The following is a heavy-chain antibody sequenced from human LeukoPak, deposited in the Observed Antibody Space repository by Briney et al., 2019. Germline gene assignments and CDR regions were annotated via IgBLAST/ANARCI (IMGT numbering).Heavy chain of an antibody. Sequence: GGSLRLSCAASGFTFSSYAMSWVRQAPGKGLEWVSAISGSGGSTYYADSVKGRFTISRDNSKNTLYLQMNSLRAEDTAVYYCAKDESTTNQYYYYHYGMDVWGQGTTVTVSS. J-gene: IGHJ6*02. CDR1: GFTFSSYA. D-gene: IGHD1-14*01. CDR2: ISGSGGST. CDR3: AKDESTTNQYYYYHYGMDV. V-gene: IGHV3-23*01.